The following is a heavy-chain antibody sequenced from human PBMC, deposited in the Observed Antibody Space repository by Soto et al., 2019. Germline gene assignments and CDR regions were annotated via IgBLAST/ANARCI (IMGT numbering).Heavy chain of an antibody. V-gene: IGHV3-23*01. CDR2: ISGSGGST. J-gene: IGHJ6*02. D-gene: IGHD6-19*01. Sequence: GGSLRLSCAASGFTFSSYAMSWIRQAPGKGLEWVSAISGSGGSTYYADSVKGRFTISRDNSKNTLYLQMNSLRAEDTAVYYCAKDLAVSRYGMDVWGQGXTVTVSS. CDR1: GFTFSSYA. CDR3: AKDLAVSRYGMDV.